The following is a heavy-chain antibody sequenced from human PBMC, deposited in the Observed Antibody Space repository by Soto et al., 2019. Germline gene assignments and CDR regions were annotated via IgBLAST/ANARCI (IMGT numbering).Heavy chain of an antibody. V-gene: IGHV3-7*01. Sequence: PGFCLRRSCSAAGFTFSSNRLSRVRQHPGKGLEWVANITQDRSEKYYVDSVKGRFTISRDNAKNSLYLQMNSLRAEDTAVYYCARWNSYGYYFDYWGQGT. CDR3: ARWNSYGYYFDY. D-gene: IGHD5-18*01. J-gene: IGHJ4*02. CDR2: ITQDRSEK. CDR1: GFTFSSNR.